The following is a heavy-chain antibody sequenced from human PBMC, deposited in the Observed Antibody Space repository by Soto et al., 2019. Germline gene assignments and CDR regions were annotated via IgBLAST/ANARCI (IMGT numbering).Heavy chain of an antibody. V-gene: IGHV3-21*01. D-gene: IGHD3-3*01. CDR1: GFTFSSYS. CDR3: ARDGVADPSLDYYYYYGMDV. J-gene: IGHJ6*02. Sequence: EVQLVESGGGLVKPGGSLRLSCAASGFTFSSYSMNWVRQAPGKGLEWVSSISSSSSYIYYADSVKGRFTISRDNAKNSLYLQMNSLRAEDTAVYYCARDGVADPSLDYYYYYGMDVWGQGTTVTVSS. CDR2: ISSSSSYI.